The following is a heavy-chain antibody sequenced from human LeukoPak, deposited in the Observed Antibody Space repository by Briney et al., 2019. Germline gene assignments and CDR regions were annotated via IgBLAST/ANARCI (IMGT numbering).Heavy chain of an antibody. CDR3: ARDNSRYSSSPASAYYDMDV. J-gene: IGHJ6*02. CDR1: GYTFTSYG. D-gene: IGHD6-6*01. V-gene: IGHV1-18*01. CDR2: ISAYNGNT. Sequence: ASVKVSCKASGYTFTSYGISWVRQAPGQGFEWMGWISAYNGNTNYAQKLQGRVTMTTDTSTSTAYMELRSLRSDDTAVYYCARDNSRYSSSPASAYYDMDVWGQGTTVTVSS.